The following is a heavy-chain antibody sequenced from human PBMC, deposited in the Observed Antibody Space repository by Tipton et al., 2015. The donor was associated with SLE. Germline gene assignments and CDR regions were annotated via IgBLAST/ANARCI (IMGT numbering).Heavy chain of an antibody. CDR3: ARDYSPEAYFDY. CDR2: ISHSGST. D-gene: IGHD3-10*01. Sequence: TLSLTCAVYGGSFSGYYWSWIRQPPGKGLEWIGEISHSGSTKYKPSLKSRVTISVDTSKNQFSLKLSSVTAADTAVYYCARDYSPEAYFDYWGQGTLVTVSS. CDR1: GGSFSGYY. V-gene: IGHV4-34*01. J-gene: IGHJ4*02.